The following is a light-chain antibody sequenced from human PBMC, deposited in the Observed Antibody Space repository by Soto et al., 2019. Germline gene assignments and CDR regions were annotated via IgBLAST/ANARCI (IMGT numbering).Light chain of an antibody. Sequence: AVLLTQSPSSFSASTGDRATITCRASQDIHNYLAWYQQVPGKAPKLLLYAASILQTGVPSRFSGSGSGTDFTFTIEGMQSKDFASYLRQHLYNYPWPFGQGTTVE. CDR2: AAS. CDR1: QDIHNY. CDR3: QHLYNYPWP. V-gene: IGKV1-8*01. J-gene: IGKJ1*01.